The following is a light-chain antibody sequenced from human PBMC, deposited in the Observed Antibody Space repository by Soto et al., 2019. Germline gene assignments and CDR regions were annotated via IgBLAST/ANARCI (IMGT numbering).Light chain of an antibody. V-gene: IGKV3-11*01. CDR2: DAS. J-gene: IGKJ5*01. CDR1: QSVDRY. CDR3: QQRCSWPPVS. Sequence: EIVLTQSPATLSLSPGERATISCRASQSVDRYLAWYQQKPGQAPTVLIYDASSRATGIPARFSGSGSGTDFTLTISSLEPEDFAVYYCQQRCSWPPVSFGQGTRLEIK.